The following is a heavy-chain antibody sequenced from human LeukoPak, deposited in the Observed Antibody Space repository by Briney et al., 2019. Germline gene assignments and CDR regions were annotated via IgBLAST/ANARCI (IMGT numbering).Heavy chain of an antibody. CDR2: IYYSGST. D-gene: IGHD6-19*01. CDR3: ASRQSQWLVQYYFDY. Sequence: PSETLSLTCTVSGGSISSSSYYWGWTRQPPGKGLEWIGSIYYSGSTYYNPSLKSRVTISVDTSKNQFSLKLSSVTAADTAVYYCASRQSQWLVQYYFDYWGQGTLVTVSS. CDR1: GGSISSSSYY. J-gene: IGHJ4*02. V-gene: IGHV4-39*01.